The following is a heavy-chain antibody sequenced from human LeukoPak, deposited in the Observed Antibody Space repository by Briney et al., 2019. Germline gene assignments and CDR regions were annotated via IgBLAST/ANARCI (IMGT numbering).Heavy chain of an antibody. Sequence: QPGGSLRLSCAASGFTFSSYEMNWVRQAPGKGLEWVSYISSSGSTMYYADSVKGRFTISRDNAKNSLYLQMNSLRAEDTAVYYCARSGSYFRYYFDYWGQGTLVTVSS. CDR2: ISSSGSTM. V-gene: IGHV3-48*03. J-gene: IGHJ4*02. CDR3: ARSGSYFRYYFDY. CDR1: GFTFSSYE. D-gene: IGHD1-26*01.